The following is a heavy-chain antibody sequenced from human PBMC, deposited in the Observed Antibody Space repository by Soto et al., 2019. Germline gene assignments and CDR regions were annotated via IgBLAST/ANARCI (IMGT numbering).Heavy chain of an antibody. Sequence: GGSLRLSCAASGFTFSTYWMDWVRQAPGKGLEWVANINQDGSEKHFVDSVKGRFTISRDNAKNSLYLEMSSLTAEDSALYYRSRSLDYWGQGTLVTVSS. CDR2: INQDGSEK. CDR3: SRSLDY. V-gene: IGHV3-7*01. CDR1: GFTFSTYW. J-gene: IGHJ4*02.